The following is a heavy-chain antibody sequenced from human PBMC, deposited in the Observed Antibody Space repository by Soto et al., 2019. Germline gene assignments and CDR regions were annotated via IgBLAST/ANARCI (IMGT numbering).Heavy chain of an antibody. CDR2: INPNSGGT. Sequence: ASVKVSCKASGYTFTDYYMHWVRQAPGRGLEWMGWINPNSGGTNYAQNFQGWVTMTRDTSISTAYMELSRLRSDDTAVYYCARDRCGGDCLDRYGMDVWGQGTTVTV. J-gene: IGHJ6*02. CDR1: GYTFTDYY. CDR3: ARDRCGGDCLDRYGMDV. D-gene: IGHD2-21*02. V-gene: IGHV1-2*04.